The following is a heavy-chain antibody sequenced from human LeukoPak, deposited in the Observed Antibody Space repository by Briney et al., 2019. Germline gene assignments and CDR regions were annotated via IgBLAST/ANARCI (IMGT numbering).Heavy chain of an antibody. J-gene: IGHJ4*02. CDR1: GFTFSDYY. CDR3: ARRLSPGYCSGGSCYSAHY. Sequence: SGGSLRLSCAASGFTFSDYYMSWIRQAPGKGLEWVSYISSSGSTIYYADSVKGRFTISRDNAKNSLYLQMDSLRAEDTAVYYCARRLSPGYCSGGSCYSAHYWGQGTLVTVSS. V-gene: IGHV3-11*01. D-gene: IGHD2-15*01. CDR2: ISSSGSTI.